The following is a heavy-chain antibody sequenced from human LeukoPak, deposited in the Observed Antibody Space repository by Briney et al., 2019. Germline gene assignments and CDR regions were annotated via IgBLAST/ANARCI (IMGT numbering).Heavy chain of an antibody. D-gene: IGHD2-2*01. Sequence: GGSLRLSCAASGFTFSDYYMSWIRQAPGKGLEWVSCISSSSSYTNYADSVKGRFTISRDNAKNSLYLQMNSLRAEDTAVYARVPGSTNAFDIWGQGTMVTVSS. CDR2: ISSSSSYT. J-gene: IGHJ3*02. CDR1: GFTFSDYY. CDR3: VPGSTNAFDI. V-gene: IGHV3-11*06.